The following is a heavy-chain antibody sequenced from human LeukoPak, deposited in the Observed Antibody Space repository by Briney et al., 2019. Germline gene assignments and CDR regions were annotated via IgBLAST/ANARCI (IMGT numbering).Heavy chain of an antibody. CDR3: ARHRTTDDRHFDY. V-gene: IGHV1-46*01. D-gene: IGHD4-17*01. Sequence: GASVKVSCKASGYTFTSYFMHWVRQAPGQGLEWMGIINPSGGSTSYAQKFQGRVTMTRDMSTSTVYMELSSLRSEDTAVYYCARHRTTDDRHFDYWGQGTLVTVSS. CDR1: GYTFTSYF. J-gene: IGHJ4*02. CDR2: INPSGGST.